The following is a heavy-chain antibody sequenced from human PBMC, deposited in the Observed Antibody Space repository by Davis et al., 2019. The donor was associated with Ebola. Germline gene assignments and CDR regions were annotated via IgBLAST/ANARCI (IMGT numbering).Heavy chain of an antibody. D-gene: IGHD6-19*01. CDR3: ARSPKGIAVADPIDY. J-gene: IGHJ4*02. CDR1: GGSISSYY. V-gene: IGHV4-59*01. Sequence: PSETLSLTCTVSGGSISSYYWSWIRQPPGKGLEWIGYIYYSGSTNYNPSLKSRVTISVDTSKNQFSLKLSSVTAADTAVYYCARSPKGIAVADPIDYWGQGTLVTVSS. CDR2: IYYSGST.